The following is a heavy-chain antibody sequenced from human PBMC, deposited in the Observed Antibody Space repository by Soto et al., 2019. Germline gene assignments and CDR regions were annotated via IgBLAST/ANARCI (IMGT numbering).Heavy chain of an antibody. V-gene: IGHV3-66*01. J-gene: IGHJ4*02. CDR1: GFTISSNY. CDR3: AREAWGSSWFY. CDR2: TYSSGST. D-gene: IGHD6-13*01. Sequence: EVQLVESGGGLVQPGGSLRLSCAASGFTISSNYMSWVRQAPGKGLDWVSVTYSSGSTYYADSVKGRFTISRDTSKNTLYLQMKSLRAADTAVHYCAREAWGSSWFYWGQGTLVTVSS.